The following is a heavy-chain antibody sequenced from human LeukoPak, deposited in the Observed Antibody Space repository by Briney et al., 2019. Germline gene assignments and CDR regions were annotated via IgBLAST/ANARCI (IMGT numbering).Heavy chain of an antibody. V-gene: IGHV4-38-2*02. CDR2: IYHSGST. CDR1: GYSISSGYY. Sequence: PSETLSLTCTVSGYSISSGYYWGWIRQPPGKGLEWIGSIYHSGSTYYNPSLKSRVTISVDSSKNQFSLKLSSVTAADTAVYYCARDAAKTRGFDYWGQGTLVTVSS. CDR3: ARDAAKTRGFDY. J-gene: IGHJ4*02.